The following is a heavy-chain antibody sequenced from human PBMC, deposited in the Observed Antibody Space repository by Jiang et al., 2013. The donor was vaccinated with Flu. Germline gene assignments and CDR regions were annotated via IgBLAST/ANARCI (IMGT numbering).Heavy chain of an antibody. V-gene: IGHV1-2*02. CDR2: INPNSGGT. J-gene: IGHJ6*02. CDR3: TRDLYRSSTSHTAKYYYYYGMDV. CDR1: GYTFTGYY. D-gene: IGHD2-2*01. Sequence: GAEVKKPGASVKVSCKASGYTFTGYYIHWVRQAPGQGLEWMGWINPNSGGTNYTQKFQGSVTMTRDTSISTAYMELSSLRSEDTAVYYCTRDLYRSSTSHTAKYYYYYGMDVWGQGTTVTVSS.